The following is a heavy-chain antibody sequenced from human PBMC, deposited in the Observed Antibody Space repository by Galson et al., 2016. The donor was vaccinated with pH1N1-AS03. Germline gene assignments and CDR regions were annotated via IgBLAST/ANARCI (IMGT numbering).Heavy chain of an antibody. V-gene: IGHV3-30*02. CDR2: IQSDGSNK. J-gene: IGHJ4*02. CDR3: AKDKDSYYGPDY. D-gene: IGHD1-26*01. CDR1: GFNFNSHG. Sequence: SLRLSCAASGFNFNSHGMHWVRQTPGKGLEWVAFIQSDGSNKYYADSVKGRFTISRDKYTNTLYLQMSSLRAEDTAVYYCAKDKDSYYGPDYWGQGTLVTVSS.